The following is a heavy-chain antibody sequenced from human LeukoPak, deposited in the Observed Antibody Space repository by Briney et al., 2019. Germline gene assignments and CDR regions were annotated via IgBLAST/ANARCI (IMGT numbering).Heavy chain of an antibody. CDR2: IYPNSGGT. CDR3: ARDSYYDSSGYYSSEYFQH. Sequence: ASVKVSCKASGYTFTGYYMHWVRQAPGQGLEWMGWIYPNSGGTNYAQKFQGRVTMTRDTSISTAYMELSRLRSDDTAVYHCARDSYYDSSGYYSSEYFQHWGQGTLVTVSS. D-gene: IGHD3-22*01. CDR1: GYTFTGYY. V-gene: IGHV1-2*02. J-gene: IGHJ1*01.